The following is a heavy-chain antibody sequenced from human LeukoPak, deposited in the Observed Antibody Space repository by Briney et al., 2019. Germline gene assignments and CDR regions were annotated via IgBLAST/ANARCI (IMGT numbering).Heavy chain of an antibody. CDR2: IRSKAYGGTT. D-gene: IGHD3-10*01. V-gene: IGHV3-49*03. CDR3: AILLWFGERALDY. J-gene: IGHJ4*02. Sequence: GGSLRLSCTASGFTFGDYAMSWFRQAPGKGLEWVGFIRSKAYGGTTEYAASVKGRFTISRDDSKSIAYLQMNSLKTEDTAVYYCAILLWFGERALDYWGQGTLVTVSS. CDR1: GFTFGDYA.